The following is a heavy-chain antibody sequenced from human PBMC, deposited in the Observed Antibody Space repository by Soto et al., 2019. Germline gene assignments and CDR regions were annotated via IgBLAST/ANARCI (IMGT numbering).Heavy chain of an antibody. D-gene: IGHD3-3*01. CDR1: GGTFSSYT. V-gene: IGHV1-69*04. CDR2: IIPILGIA. Sequence: ASVKVSCKASGGTFSSYTISWVRQAPGQGLEWMGRIIPILGIANYAQKFQGRVTITADKSTSTAYMELSSLRSEDTAVYYCARDRDESGYTPGYFDYWGQGTLVTVSS. J-gene: IGHJ4*02. CDR3: ARDRDESGYTPGYFDY.